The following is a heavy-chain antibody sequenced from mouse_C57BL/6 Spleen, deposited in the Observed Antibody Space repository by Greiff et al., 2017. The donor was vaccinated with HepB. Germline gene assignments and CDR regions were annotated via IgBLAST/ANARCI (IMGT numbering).Heavy chain of an antibody. CDR2: IYPGDGDT. J-gene: IGHJ4*01. D-gene: IGHD1-1*01. CDR1: GYAFSSSW. Sequence: QVQLQQSGPELVKPGASVKISSKASGYAFSSSWMNWVKQRPGKGLEWIGRIYPGDGDTNYNGKFKGKATLTADKSSSTAYMQLSSLTSEDSAVYFCAGITTVVAPGAMDYWGQGTSVTVSS. CDR3: AGITTVVAPGAMDY. V-gene: IGHV1-82*01.